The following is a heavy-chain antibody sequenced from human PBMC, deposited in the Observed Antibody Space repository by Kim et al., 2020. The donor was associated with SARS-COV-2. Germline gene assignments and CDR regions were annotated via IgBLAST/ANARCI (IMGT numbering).Heavy chain of an antibody. J-gene: IGHJ6*03. Sequence: ASVKVSCKASGYTFTSYDINWVRQATGQGLEWMGWMNPNSGNTGYAQKFQGRVTMTRNTSISTAYMELSSLRSEDTAVYYCARVGGVGYYYYYYMDVWGKGTTVTVSS. D-gene: IGHD1-26*01. CDR3: ARVGGVGYYYYYYMDV. V-gene: IGHV1-8*01. CDR1: GYTFTSYD. CDR2: MNPNSGNT.